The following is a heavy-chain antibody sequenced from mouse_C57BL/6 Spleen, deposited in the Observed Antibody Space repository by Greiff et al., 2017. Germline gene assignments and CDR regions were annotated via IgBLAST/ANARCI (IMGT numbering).Heavy chain of an antibody. D-gene: IGHD1-1*01. Sequence: EVQLVVSGGGLVQPKGSLKLSCAASGFTFHTYAMHWVRQAPGKGLAWVAGIRSRSSNYATYYADSVKDRFNISGHDSQNMLYRQVNNQISEDTAVYSCVSTQYYDYCDYWGQGTIRTVSS. CDR1: GFTFHTYA. CDR2: IRSRSSNYAT. J-gene: IGHJ2*01. V-gene: IGHV10-3*01. CDR3: VSTQYYDYCDY.